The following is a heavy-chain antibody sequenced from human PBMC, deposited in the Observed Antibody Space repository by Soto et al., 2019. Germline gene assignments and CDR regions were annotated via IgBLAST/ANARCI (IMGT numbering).Heavy chain of an antibody. V-gene: IGHV3-23*01. CDR3: AEVQRTDWSYNHYYMDV. D-gene: IGHD3-9*01. Sequence: GGSLRLSWAASGCTFSSLAMSWVRQAQGKGLEWVSEISAGGDDTYYADSVKGRFTISRDNSKNTLYLQMNGLRAEDTAVYFCAEVQRTDWSYNHYYMDVWGKGTTVTVSS. CDR1: GCTFSSLA. J-gene: IGHJ6*03. CDR2: ISAGGDDT.